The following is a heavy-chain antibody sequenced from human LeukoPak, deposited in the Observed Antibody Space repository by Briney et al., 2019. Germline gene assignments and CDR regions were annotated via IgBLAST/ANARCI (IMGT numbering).Heavy chain of an antibody. J-gene: IGHJ4*02. CDR2: IRSKANSYAT. D-gene: IGHD6-13*01. CDR3: TRVLSDSSSAKFYY. CDR1: GFTFSGSA. Sequence: GGSLRLSCAASGFTFSGSAMRWVRQAAGKGLEWVGRIRSKANSYATAYAASVKGRFTISRDDSKNTAYLQMNSLKTEDTAVYYCTRVLSDSSSAKFYYWGQGTLVTVSS. V-gene: IGHV3-73*01.